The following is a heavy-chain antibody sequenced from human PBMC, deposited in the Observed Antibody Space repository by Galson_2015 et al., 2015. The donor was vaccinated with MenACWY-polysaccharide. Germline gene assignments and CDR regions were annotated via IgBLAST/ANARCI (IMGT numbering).Heavy chain of an antibody. Sequence: SLRLSCAASGFTFSSYAMSWVRQAPGKGLEWVSGVSASGGSTVYTDSAKGRFTMSRDNSKRSLYMQMNSLRAEHTAVYYCAKDTGPGEYAYSWGTFDIWGRGTMVTVSS. CDR3: AKDTGPGEYAYSWGTFDI. D-gene: IGHD3-10*01. CDR1: GFTFSSYA. V-gene: IGHV3-23*01. CDR2: VSASGGST. J-gene: IGHJ3*02.